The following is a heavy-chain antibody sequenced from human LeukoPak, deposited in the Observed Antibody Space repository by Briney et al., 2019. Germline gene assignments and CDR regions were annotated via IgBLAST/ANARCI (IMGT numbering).Heavy chain of an antibody. Sequence: SETLSLTCAVSGGSISSDDYFWSWIRQPPGKGLEWIGYIYHRGSTSYNPSLKSRVTISLDKSRNQFSLNLSSVTAADTAVYFCARHTGIRSAFDFWGQGTMVTVSS. CDR3: ARHTGIRSAFDF. V-gene: IGHV4-30-2*02. CDR2: IYHRGST. D-gene: IGHD7-27*01. CDR1: GGSISSDDYF. J-gene: IGHJ3*01.